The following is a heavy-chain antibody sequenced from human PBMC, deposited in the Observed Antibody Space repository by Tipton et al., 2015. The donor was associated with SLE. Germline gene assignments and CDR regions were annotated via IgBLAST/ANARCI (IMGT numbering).Heavy chain of an antibody. CDR3: ARVGYGGINFDY. V-gene: IGHV4-61*02. J-gene: IGHJ4*02. CDR2: IYTSGST. Sequence: TLSLTCTVSGGSISSGSYYWSWIRQPAGKGLEWIGRIYTSGSTNYNPSLKSRVTISVDTSKNQFSLKLSSVTAADTAVYYCARVGYGGINFDYWGQGTLVTVSS. D-gene: IGHD2-15*01. CDR1: GGSISSGSYY.